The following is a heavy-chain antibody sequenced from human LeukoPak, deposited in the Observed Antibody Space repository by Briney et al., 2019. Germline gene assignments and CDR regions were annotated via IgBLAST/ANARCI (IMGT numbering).Heavy chain of an antibody. CDR3: ARDRGYDYLNY. D-gene: IGHD5-12*01. CDR2: ISSDSSTI. Sequence: PGGSLRLSCAASGFTFSSYSMNWVRQAPGKGLEWVSYISSDSSTICYADSVKGRFPISRDNGKNSLYLEMNSLRADDTAVYYCARDRGYDYLNYWGQGTLVTVSS. CDR1: GFTFSSYS. V-gene: IGHV3-48*01. J-gene: IGHJ4*02.